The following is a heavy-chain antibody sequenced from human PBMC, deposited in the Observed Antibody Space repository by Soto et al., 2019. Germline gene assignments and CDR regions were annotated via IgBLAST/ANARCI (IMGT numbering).Heavy chain of an antibody. CDR3: AKNKLEQWLVLGAFEI. D-gene: IGHD6-19*01. V-gene: IGHV3-23*01. CDR2: ISGSGGTT. CDR1: GFTFSNYA. Sequence: EVQVLESGGGLVLPGGSLRLSCAASGFTFSNYAMSWVRQAPGKGLEWVSIISGSGGTTYYADSVKGRFTISRDNSKNTLYLQMNSLRAEDTAVYYCAKNKLEQWLVLGAFEIWGQGTMVTVSS. J-gene: IGHJ3*02.